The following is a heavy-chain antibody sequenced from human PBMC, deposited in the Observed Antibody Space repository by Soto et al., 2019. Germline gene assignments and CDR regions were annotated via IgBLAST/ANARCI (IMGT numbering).Heavy chain of an antibody. CDR3: ARDQGWATVRAHVYYYCYGMDV. CDR2: ISSSSSTI. V-gene: IGHV3-48*02. CDR1: GFTFSSYS. Sequence: EVQLVESGGGLVQPGGSLRLSCAASGFTFSSYSMNWVRQAPGKGLEWVSYISSSSSTIYYADSVKGRFTISRDNAKNSLYLQMNSLRDEDTAVYYCARDQGWATVRAHVYYYCYGMDVWGQGTTVTVSS. J-gene: IGHJ6*02. D-gene: IGHD4-4*01.